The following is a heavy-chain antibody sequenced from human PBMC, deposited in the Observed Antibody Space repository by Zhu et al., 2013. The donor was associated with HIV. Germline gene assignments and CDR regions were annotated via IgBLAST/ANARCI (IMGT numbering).Heavy chain of an antibody. CDR2: INPKSGDT. V-gene: IGHV1-2*02. CDR1: GYSFTAYY. J-gene: IGHJ4*02. CDR3: ASITVTSYG. D-gene: IGHD4-17*01. Sequence: QVQLVQSGAEMKKPGASVKVSCETSGYSFTAYYIHWVRQAPGQGLEWMGWINPKSGDTNYAQRFQGRFTMTRDSSITTAYMELSRLRSDDTAVYYCASITVTSYGWGQGTWSPSPQ.